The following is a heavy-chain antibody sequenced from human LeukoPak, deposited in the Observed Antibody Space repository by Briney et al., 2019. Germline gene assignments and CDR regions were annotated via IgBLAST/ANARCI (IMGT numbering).Heavy chain of an antibody. Sequence: PGGSLRLSCAASGVYFSNYEMNLIRQAPGRGLEWISAMSRGGITIYYADSVKGRFTISRDDARKSVFLQMTSLRPDDTAIYYCARERAGDPGGEEVFGAAPYDYWCRGTLVTVSS. D-gene: IGHD3-3*01. CDR2: MSRGGITI. V-gene: IGHV3-48*03. CDR3: ARERAGDPGGEEVFGAAPYDY. J-gene: IGHJ4*02. CDR1: GVYFSNYE.